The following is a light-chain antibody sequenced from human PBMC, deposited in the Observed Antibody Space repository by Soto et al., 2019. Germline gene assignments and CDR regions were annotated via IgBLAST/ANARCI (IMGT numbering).Light chain of an antibody. CDR3: QQYTGQPTT. V-gene: IGKV3-20*01. CDR1: QTVSSNY. Sequence: EIILTQSPDTLSLSPGERATLSCRASQTVSSNYLAWCQQRPGQAPRLLIYGASTRDAGIPDRFSGSGSGTDFTLTITRLEPEDSQVYFCQQYTGQPTTFGQGTRLEIK. CDR2: GAS. J-gene: IGKJ5*01.